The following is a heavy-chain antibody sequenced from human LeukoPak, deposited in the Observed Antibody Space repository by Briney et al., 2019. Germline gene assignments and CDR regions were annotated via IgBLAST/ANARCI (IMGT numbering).Heavy chain of an antibody. CDR2: IIPIFGTA. V-gene: IGHV1-69*05. Sequence: SVKVSCKASGYTFTSYGISWVRQAPGQGLEWMGRIIPIFGTANYAQKFQGRVTITTDESTSTAYMELSSLRSEDTAVYYCARGGAARDRFDYWGQGTLVTVSS. J-gene: IGHJ4*02. CDR3: ARGGAARDRFDY. CDR1: GYTFTSYG. D-gene: IGHD6-6*01.